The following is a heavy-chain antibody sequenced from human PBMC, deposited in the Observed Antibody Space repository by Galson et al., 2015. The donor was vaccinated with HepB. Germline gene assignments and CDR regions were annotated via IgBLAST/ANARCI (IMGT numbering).Heavy chain of an antibody. CDR1: GFTFSSYG. V-gene: IGHV3-33*08. CDR3: ARDLRDIVVVVAATDYGMDV. J-gene: IGHJ6*02. CDR2: IWYDGSNK. D-gene: IGHD2-15*01. Sequence: SLRLSCAASGFTFSSYGMHWVRQAPGKGLEWVAVIWYDGSNKYYADSVKGRFTISRDNSKNTLYLQMNSLRAEDTAVYYCARDLRDIVVVVAATDYGMDVWGQGTTVTVSS.